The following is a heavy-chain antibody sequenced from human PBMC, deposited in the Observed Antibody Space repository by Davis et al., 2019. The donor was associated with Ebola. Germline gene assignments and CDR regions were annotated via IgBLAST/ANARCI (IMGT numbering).Heavy chain of an antibody. D-gene: IGHD3-10*01. V-gene: IGHV3-48*03. J-gene: IGHJ6*02. Sequence: GESLKISCAASGFTFSSYEMNWVRQAPGKGLEWVSYISSSGSTIYYADSVKGRFTISRDNAKNSLYLQMNSLRAEDKAVYYCARTYYYGSGSYSSYYYYGMDVWGQGTTVTVSS. CDR1: GFTFSSYE. CDR3: ARTYYYGSGSYSSYYYYGMDV. CDR2: ISSSGSTI.